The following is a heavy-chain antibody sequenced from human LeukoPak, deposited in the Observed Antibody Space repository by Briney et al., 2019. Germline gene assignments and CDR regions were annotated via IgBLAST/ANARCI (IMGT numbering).Heavy chain of an antibody. Sequence: SETLSLTCTVSGGSISSYYWSWIRQPPGKGLEWIGYIYYSGSTNYNPSLKSRVTISVDTSKNQFSLKLSSVTAADTAVYYCARALGAYCGGGSCYSGYTGWFDPWGQGTLVTVSS. CDR3: ARALGAYCGGGSCYSGYTGWFDP. CDR2: IYYSGST. V-gene: IGHV4-59*01. D-gene: IGHD2-15*01. J-gene: IGHJ5*02. CDR1: GGSISSYY.